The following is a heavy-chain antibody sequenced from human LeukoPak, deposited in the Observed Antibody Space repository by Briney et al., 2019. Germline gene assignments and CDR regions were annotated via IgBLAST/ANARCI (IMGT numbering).Heavy chain of an antibody. CDR2: VNPNSGNT. D-gene: IGHD2-15*01. V-gene: IGHV1-8*01. CDR3: ARTCSGGSCAYNWFDP. Sequence: ASVKVSCKASGYTFTSYDINWVRQATGQGLEWMGWVNPNSGNTGYAQKFQGRVTMTRNTSISTAYMELSSLRSEDTAVYYCARTCSGGSCAYNWFDPWGQGTLVTVSS. J-gene: IGHJ5*02. CDR1: GYTFTSYD.